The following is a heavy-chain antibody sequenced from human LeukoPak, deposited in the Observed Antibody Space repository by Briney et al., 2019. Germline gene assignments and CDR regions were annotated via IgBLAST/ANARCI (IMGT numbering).Heavy chain of an antibody. J-gene: IGHJ6*03. Sequence: PSETLSLTCIVSGYSISSGYYWGWIRQPPGKGREWIGSIYHSGSTYYNPSLKSRVSISVDTSKNQFSLKLSSVTAADTAVYYCARVLAGMLAARDYYYMDVWGKGTTVTVSS. CDR2: IYHSGST. D-gene: IGHD6-6*01. CDR3: ARVLAGMLAARDYYYMDV. V-gene: IGHV4-38-2*02. CDR1: GYSISSGYY.